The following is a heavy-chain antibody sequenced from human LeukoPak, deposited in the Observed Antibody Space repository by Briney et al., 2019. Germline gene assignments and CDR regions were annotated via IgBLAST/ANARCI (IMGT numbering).Heavy chain of an antibody. CDR2: ISYDGSNN. CDR1: GFTFSSYW. CDR3: ARGRGSYLLRDAEYFQY. Sequence: GGSLRLSCAASGFTFSSYWMSWVRQAPGKGLEWVAIISYDGSNNFYADSVKGRFTISRDNSKNTLHLQMNSLRAEDTAVYYCARGRGSYLLRDAEYFQYWGQGTLVTVSS. V-gene: IGHV3-30-3*01. D-gene: IGHD1-26*01. J-gene: IGHJ1*01.